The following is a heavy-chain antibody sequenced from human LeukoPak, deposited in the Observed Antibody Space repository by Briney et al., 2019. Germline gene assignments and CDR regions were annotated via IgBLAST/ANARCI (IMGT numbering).Heavy chain of an antibody. CDR2: IYYSGST. J-gene: IGHJ6*04. D-gene: IGHD3-3*01. CDR3: ARAREVLRFLGV. Sequence: PSETLSLTCTVSGGSISNSSYYWGWIRQPPGKGLEWIGRIYYSGSTNYNPSLKSRATISVDTSKNQFSLKLSSVTAADTAVYYCARAREVLRFLGVWGKGTTVTVSS. CDR1: GGSISNSSYY. V-gene: IGHV4-39*07.